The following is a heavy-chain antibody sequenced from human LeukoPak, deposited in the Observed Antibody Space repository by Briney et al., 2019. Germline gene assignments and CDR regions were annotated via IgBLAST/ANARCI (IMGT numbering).Heavy chain of an antibody. Sequence: SVKVSCKASGCSFSRYAISWVRQAPGQGLEWMGGIIPIFGTANYAQKFQGRDTMTTDESTSTAYMELSNLRSEDTAVYYCARTFQWGSGYNNWFDPWGQGTLVTVSS. D-gene: IGHD3-3*01. J-gene: IGHJ5*02. CDR1: GCSFSRYA. CDR2: IIPIFGTA. CDR3: ARTFQWGSGYNNWFDP. V-gene: IGHV1-69*05.